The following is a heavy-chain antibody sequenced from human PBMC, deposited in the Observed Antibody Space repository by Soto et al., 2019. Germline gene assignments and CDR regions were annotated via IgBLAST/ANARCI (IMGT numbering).Heavy chain of an antibody. CDR1: GDTFSKYT. V-gene: IGHV1-69*02. D-gene: IGHD2-2*01. CDR3: ASPVGGYCTSSRCYSPFDY. CDR2: IIPSLGVS. J-gene: IGHJ4*02. Sequence: ASVKVSCKASGDTFSKYTISWVRQAPGQGLEWLGRIIPSLGVSNYAQRFQGRVTVTADISTSTAYMELNSLTSEDTAVYYCASPVGGYCTSSRCYSPFDYWGQGALVTVSS.